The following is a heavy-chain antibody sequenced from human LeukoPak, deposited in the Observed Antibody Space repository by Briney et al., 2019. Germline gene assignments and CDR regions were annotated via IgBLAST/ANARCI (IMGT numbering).Heavy chain of an antibody. CDR1: GFTVSSNY. D-gene: IGHD2-8*01. V-gene: IGHV3-53*01. CDR2: IYSGGST. J-gene: IGHJ4*02. CDR3: ARGPYCTNGVCSDY. Sequence: GGSLRLPCAASGFTVSSNYMSWVRQAPGKGLEWVSVIYSGGSTYYADSVKGRFTISRDNSKNTLYLQMNSLRAEDTAVYYCARGPYCTNGVCSDYWGQGTLVTVSS.